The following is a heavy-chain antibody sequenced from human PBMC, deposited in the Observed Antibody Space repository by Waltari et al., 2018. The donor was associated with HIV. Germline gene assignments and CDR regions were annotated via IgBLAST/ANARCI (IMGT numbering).Heavy chain of an antibody. CDR1: GFTFSSYA. D-gene: IGHD6-19*01. CDR3: ARDPGYSSGPAHFDY. V-gene: IGHV3-30*01. J-gene: IGHJ4*02. Sequence: QVQLVESGGGVVQPGRSLRLSCAASGFTFSSYAMPWVRPAPGKGLEWVAVISYDGSNKYYADSVKGRFTISRDNSKNTLYLQMNSLRAEDTAVYYCARDPGYSSGPAHFDYWGQGTLVTVSS. CDR2: ISYDGSNK.